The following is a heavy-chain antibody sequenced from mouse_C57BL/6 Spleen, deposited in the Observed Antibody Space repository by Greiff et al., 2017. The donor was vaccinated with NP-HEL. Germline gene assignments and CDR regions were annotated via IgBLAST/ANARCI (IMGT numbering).Heavy chain of an antibody. V-gene: IGHV5-17*01. Sequence: QRVASLGVSFTPLGSLKLSCAASGFTFSDYGMHWVRQAPEKGLEWVAYLSRGSSTIYSADTVQGRFPISRDNAKNTLFLQMTSLRSEDTAMYDCARRITTVVATDAMDYWGQGTSVTVSS. J-gene: IGHJ4*01. D-gene: IGHD1-1*01. CDR2: LSRGSSTI. CDR1: GFTFSDYG. CDR3: ARRITTVVATDAMDY.